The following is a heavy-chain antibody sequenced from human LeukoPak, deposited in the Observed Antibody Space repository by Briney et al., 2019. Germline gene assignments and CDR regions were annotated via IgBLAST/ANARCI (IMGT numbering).Heavy chain of an antibody. J-gene: IGHJ1*01. CDR3: ARDSPGYNDSSGYHNAEYFQH. D-gene: IGHD3-22*01. Sequence: GGSLRLSCAASGFTFSSYWMHWVRQAPGKGLVWVSRINSDGSSTNYADSVKGRFAISRDNAKNTLYLQMNSLRAEDTAVYYCARDSPGYNDSSGYHNAEYFQHWGQGTLVTVSS. CDR1: GFTFSSYW. V-gene: IGHV3-74*01. CDR2: INSDGSST.